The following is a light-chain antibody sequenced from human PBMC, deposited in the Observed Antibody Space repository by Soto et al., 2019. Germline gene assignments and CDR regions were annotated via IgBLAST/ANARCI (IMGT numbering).Light chain of an antibody. CDR3: QQYNNWSGLT. V-gene: IGKV1-5*01. CDR2: DAS. Sequence: DIQMTQSPSNLSASVGDGVTITCRASQSISRWWAWYQQKPGKAPKLLIYDASSLESGVPSRFSGSGSGTEFTLTISSLQPDDFATYYCQQYNNWSGLTFGGGTKVEI. CDR1: QSISRW. J-gene: IGKJ4*01.